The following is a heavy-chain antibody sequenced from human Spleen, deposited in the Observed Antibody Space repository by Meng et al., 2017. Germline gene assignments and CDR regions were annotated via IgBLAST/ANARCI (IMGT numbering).Heavy chain of an antibody. CDR1: GDSISSRDW. Sequence: QGQRQESGPGLVKPSGTLSLTCAVSGDSISSRDWWSWVRQPPGKGLEWIGEISQGSGRTNYNPSLKSRVTISLDKSKNQFSLNVNSVTAADTAVYYCVRNEGYSFGAWGQGTLVTVSS. V-gene: IGHV4-4*02. J-gene: IGHJ5*02. CDR2: ISQGSGRT. D-gene: IGHD2-21*01. CDR3: VRNEGYSFGA.